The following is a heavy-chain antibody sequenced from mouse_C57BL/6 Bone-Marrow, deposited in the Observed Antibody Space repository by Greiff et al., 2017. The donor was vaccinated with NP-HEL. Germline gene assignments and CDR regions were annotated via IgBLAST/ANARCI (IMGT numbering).Heavy chain of an antibody. D-gene: IGHD1-1*01. Sequence: VQLQQSGAELVRPGASVKLSCTASGFNIKDDYMHWVKQRPEQGLEWIGWIDPENGDTEYASKFQGKATITADTSSNTAYLQLSSLTSEDTAVYYCTTLGLDYDGSSYGFAYWGQGTLVTVSA. CDR3: TTLGLDYDGSSYGFAY. CDR1: GFNIKDDY. J-gene: IGHJ3*01. CDR2: IDPENGDT. V-gene: IGHV14-4*01.